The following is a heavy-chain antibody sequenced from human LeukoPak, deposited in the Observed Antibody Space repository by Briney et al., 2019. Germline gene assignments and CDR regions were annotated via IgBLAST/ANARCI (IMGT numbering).Heavy chain of an antibody. Sequence: ASVKVSCKASGYTFTSYDINWVRQATGQGLEWMGWMNPNSGNTGYAQKFQGRVTMTRNTSISTAYMELSSLRSEDTAVYYCARKYYDFWSGYPSPRSYGMDVSGQGTTVTVSS. CDR2: MNPNSGNT. CDR1: GYTFTSYD. CDR3: ARKYYDFWSGYPSPRSYGMDV. J-gene: IGHJ6*02. V-gene: IGHV1-8*01. D-gene: IGHD3-3*01.